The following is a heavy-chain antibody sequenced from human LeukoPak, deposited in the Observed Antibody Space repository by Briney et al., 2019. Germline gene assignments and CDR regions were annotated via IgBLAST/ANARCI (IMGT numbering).Heavy chain of an antibody. CDR1: GFTFSSYG. CDR3: AKDTDVGEYGSGDYFDY. J-gene: IGHJ4*02. CDR2: IRYDGTNK. V-gene: IGHV3-30*02. D-gene: IGHD3-10*01. Sequence: GGSLRLSCAASGFTFSSYGMHWVRQAPAKGLEWVAFIRYDGTNKYYADSVKGRFTISRDNSKNTLYLQLNSLRAEDTAVYYCAKDTDVGEYGSGDYFDYCGQGTLVTVSS.